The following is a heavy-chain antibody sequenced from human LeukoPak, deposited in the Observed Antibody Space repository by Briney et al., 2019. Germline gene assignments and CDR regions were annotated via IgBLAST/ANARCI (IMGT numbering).Heavy chain of an antibody. D-gene: IGHD6-13*01. CDR1: GFTFSNYW. V-gene: IGHV3-53*01. Sequence: GGSLRLSCAASGFTFSNYWMNWVRQAPGKGLEWVSVIYSGGSTYYADSVKGRFTISRDNSKNTLYLQMNSLRAEDTAVYYCARGLAAAGDAFDIWGQGTMVTVSS. J-gene: IGHJ3*02. CDR3: ARGLAAAGDAFDI. CDR2: IYSGGST.